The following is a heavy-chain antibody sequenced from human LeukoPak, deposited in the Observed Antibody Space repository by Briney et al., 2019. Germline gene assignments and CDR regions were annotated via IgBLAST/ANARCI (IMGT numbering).Heavy chain of an antibody. D-gene: IGHD6-13*01. J-gene: IGHJ4*02. V-gene: IGHV1-2*02. Sequence: ASVKLSCKASGYIFTGYYIHWVRQAPGQGLGWMGWINPKSGDTNYAQKFQGRITMTRDTPISAAYMELSSLTSGDSAVYYCARGYRSSAYISGGQGTVVRVS. CDR2: INPKSGDT. CDR1: GYIFTGYY. CDR3: ARGYRSSAYIS.